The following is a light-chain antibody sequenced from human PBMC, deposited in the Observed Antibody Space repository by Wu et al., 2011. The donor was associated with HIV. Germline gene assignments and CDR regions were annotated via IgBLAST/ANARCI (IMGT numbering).Light chain of an antibody. Sequence: DIQMTQSPSTLSASVGDRVTITCRASQSISTWLAWYQQKSGKAPKLLIYKASSLESGVPSRFSGSGSGTEFTLTISSLQPDDFASYHCQQYNSYPYTFGQGPSWSSN. CDR3: QQYNSYPYT. J-gene: IGKJ2*01. CDR1: QSISTW. CDR2: KAS. V-gene: IGKV1-5*03.